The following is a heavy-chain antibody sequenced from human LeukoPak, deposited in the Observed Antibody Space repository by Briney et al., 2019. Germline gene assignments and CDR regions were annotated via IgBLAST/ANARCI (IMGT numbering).Heavy chain of an antibody. J-gene: IGHJ4*02. D-gene: IGHD2-21*02. CDR2: INHSGYT. V-gene: IGHV4-34*01. CDR1: GVSFDDYY. CDR3: TRMTAGDGY. Sequence: PSETLSLTCAVSGVSFDDYYWSWVRQTPGKGLEWIGEINHSGYTNDSPSLKSRVTLSIDTSRKQFSLNLRSVTVADTGIYYCTRMTAGDGYWGQGTLVTVSS.